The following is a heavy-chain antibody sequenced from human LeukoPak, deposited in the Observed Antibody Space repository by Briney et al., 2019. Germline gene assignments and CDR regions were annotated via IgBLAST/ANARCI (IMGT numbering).Heavy chain of an antibody. CDR3: ARGPTLGLDI. CDR1: GYTFTAYY. Sequence: GASVKVSCRASGYTFTAYYIHWVRQAPGQGHEWMGWINPNSGDTTLPQRFQGRVTMTRDTSIITAYMELSSLTSDDTGMYYCARGPTLGLDIWGQGTMVTVSS. V-gene: IGHV1-2*02. J-gene: IGHJ3*02. CDR2: INPNSGDT.